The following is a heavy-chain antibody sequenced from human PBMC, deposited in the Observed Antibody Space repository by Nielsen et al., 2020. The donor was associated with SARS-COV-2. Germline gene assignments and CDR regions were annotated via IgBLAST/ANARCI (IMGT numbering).Heavy chain of an antibody. CDR2: INPSGGST. Sequence: ASVKVSCKASGYTFTSYYMHWVRQAPGQGLEWMGIINPSGGSTSYAQKFQGRVTMTRDTSTSTVYMELSSLRSEDTAVYYCARVGWPMDGFGELASHAFDIWGQGTMVTVSS. CDR3: ARVGWPMDGFGELASHAFDI. CDR1: GYTFTSYY. V-gene: IGHV1-46*01. D-gene: IGHD3-10*01. J-gene: IGHJ3*02.